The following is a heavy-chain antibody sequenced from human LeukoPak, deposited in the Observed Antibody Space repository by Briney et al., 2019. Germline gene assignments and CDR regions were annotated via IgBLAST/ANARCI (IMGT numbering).Heavy chain of an antibody. CDR3: ARDLGYCSSTSCYLEY. CDR2: INPSGGST. V-gene: IGHV1-46*01. D-gene: IGHD2-2*01. J-gene: IGHJ4*02. CDR1: GYTFTSYY. Sequence: ASVKVSCKASGYTFTSYYMHWVRQAPGQGLGWMGIINPSGGSTSYAQKFQGRVTMTRDTSTSTVYMELSSLRSEDTAVYYCARDLGYCSSTSCYLEYWGQGTLVTVSS.